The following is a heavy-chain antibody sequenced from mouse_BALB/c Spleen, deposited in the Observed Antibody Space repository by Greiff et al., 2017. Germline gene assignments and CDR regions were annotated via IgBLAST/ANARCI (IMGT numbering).Heavy chain of an antibody. D-gene: IGHD2-2*01. V-gene: IGHV5-6-5*01. Sequence: EVQVVESGGGLVKPGGSLKLSCAASGFTFSSYAMSWVRQTPEKRLEWVASISSGGSTYYPDSVKGRFTISRDNARNILYLQMSSLRSEDTAMYYCARGGYGYDVGFAYWGQGTLVTVSA. CDR2: ISSGGST. CDR3: ARGGYGYDVGFAY. J-gene: IGHJ3*01. CDR1: GFTFSSYA.